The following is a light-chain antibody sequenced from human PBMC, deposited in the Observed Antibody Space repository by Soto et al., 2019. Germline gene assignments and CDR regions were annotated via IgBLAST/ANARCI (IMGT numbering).Light chain of an antibody. CDR3: QQYDSSPLT. V-gene: IGKV3-20*01. CDR2: DAS. J-gene: IGKJ4*01. CDR1: QSVSRN. Sequence: EIVVTKSPATLSVYTGERATLSCRASQSVSRNLAWYQQKPGQAPRLLIYDASNRATAIPDRFSGSGSGTDFTLTISRLDPEDFAVYYCQQYDSSPLTFGGGTNVDIK.